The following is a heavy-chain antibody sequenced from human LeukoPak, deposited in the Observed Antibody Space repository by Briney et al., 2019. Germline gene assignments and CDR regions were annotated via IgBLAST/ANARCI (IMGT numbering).Heavy chain of an antibody. CDR1: GYTFISYY. V-gene: IGHV1-46*01. CDR3: ARGLEWLTRRHTWFDP. D-gene: IGHD3-3*01. Sequence: WASVNVFCKASGYTFISYYIHWVRQAPGQGLEWMGIINPSGGRTSYAQKFQGRVTMTTDTSTSTAYMELRSLRSDDTAVYYCARGLEWLTRRHTWFDPWGQGTLVTVSS. J-gene: IGHJ5*02. CDR2: INPSGGRT.